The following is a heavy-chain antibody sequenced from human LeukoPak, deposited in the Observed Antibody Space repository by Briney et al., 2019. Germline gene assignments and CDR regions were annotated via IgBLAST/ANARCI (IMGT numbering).Heavy chain of an antibody. CDR1: GYSISSGYY. V-gene: IGHV4-61*01. D-gene: IGHD3-22*01. CDR2: IYYSGST. J-gene: IGHJ4*02. CDR3: ARENYYDSSGHLDY. Sequence: PSETLSLTCAVSGYSISSGYYWGWIRQPPGKGLEWIGYIYYSGSTNYNPSLKSRVTISVDTSKNQFSLKLSSVTAADTAVYYCARENYYDSSGHLDYWGQGTLVTVSS.